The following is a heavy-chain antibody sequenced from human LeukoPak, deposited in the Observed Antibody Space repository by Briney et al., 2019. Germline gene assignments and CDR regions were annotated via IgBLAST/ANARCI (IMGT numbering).Heavy chain of an antibody. J-gene: IGHJ5*01. D-gene: IGHD6-19*01. CDR3: ARDGSYVGKQWLVQGGLEKWFDS. V-gene: IGHV1-18*03. CDR2: ISTYDGKT. Sequence: ASATVSCKGSGYSFTNYGISWVRQVPGQGLEWMGWISTYDGKTNYAQKFQGRVTMTTDTFTNTAYMELKSLTSDDMALYYCARDGSYVGKQWLVQGGLEKWFDSWGQGTLVTVSS. CDR1: GYSFTNYG.